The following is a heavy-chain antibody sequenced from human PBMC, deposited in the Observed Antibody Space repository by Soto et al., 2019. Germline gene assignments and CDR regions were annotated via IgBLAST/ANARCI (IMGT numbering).Heavy chain of an antibody. Sequence: ASVTLSLTCTVCGCSIGSYYWSWTRQPTGKGLEWIGYIYYSGSTNYNPSLKSRVTISVDTSKNQFSLKLSSVTAADTVVYYCARLFREDIVVVPADYYYYYMDVWGKGTTVT. J-gene: IGHJ6*03. CDR2: IYYSGST. CDR3: ARLFREDIVVVPADYYYYYMDV. CDR1: GCSIGSYY. D-gene: IGHD2-2*01. V-gene: IGHV4-59*08.